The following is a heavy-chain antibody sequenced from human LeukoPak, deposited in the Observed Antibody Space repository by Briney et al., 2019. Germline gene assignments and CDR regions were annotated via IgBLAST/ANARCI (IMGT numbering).Heavy chain of an antibody. D-gene: IGHD2-15*01. CDR2: TSAYNGNT. CDR3: ARAGAVVDNWFDP. V-gene: IGHV1-18*01. Sequence: GASVKVSWKVSGYTFTSFGIGWVRQAPGRGREWMGWTSAYNGNTNYGQKLQGRVTMTTDTSTTTAYMKLRSLCSDDTAVYYSARAGAVVDNWFDPWGQGPLATVSS. J-gene: IGHJ5*02. CDR1: GYTFTSFG.